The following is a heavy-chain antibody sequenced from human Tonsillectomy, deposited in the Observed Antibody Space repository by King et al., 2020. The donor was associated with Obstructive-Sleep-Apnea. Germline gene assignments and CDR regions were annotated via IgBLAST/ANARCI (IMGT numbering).Heavy chain of an antibody. CDR2: ISFDGTEK. V-gene: IGHV3-30-3*01. J-gene: IGHJ4*02. Sequence: VQLVESGGGVVEPGRSLRLSCAASGFTFSSFAMHWVRQAPGKGLEWVARISFDGTEKQYADSMKGRFTISRDNSKNTLYLQMSSPRAEDTAVYYCARDSPPYSSGYIIDYWGQGTLVTVSS. D-gene: IGHD6-19*01. CDR1: GFTFSSFA. CDR3: ARDSPPYSSGYIIDY.